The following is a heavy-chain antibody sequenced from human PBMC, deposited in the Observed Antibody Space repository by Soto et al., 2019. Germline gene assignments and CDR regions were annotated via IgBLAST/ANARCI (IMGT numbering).Heavy chain of an antibody. CDR2: IDPSDSYT. Sequence: PGESLKISCKGSGYSFTSYWISWVRQMPGKGLEWMGRIDPSDSYTNYSPSFQGHVTISADKSISTAYLQWSSLKASDTAMYYCARHWNQGGVDDVFDIWGQGTMVTVSS. V-gene: IGHV5-10-1*01. CDR3: ARHWNQGGVDDVFDI. CDR1: GYSFTSYW. D-gene: IGHD1-1*01. J-gene: IGHJ3*02.